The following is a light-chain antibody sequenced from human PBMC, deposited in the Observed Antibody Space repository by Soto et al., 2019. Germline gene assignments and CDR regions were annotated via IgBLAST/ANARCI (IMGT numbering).Light chain of an antibody. V-gene: IGKV3-20*01. CDR1: ESISRDY. CDR2: GAS. J-gene: IGKJ2*01. CDR3: QQNGGVPHT. Sequence: EIVMTQSPGTLSLSPGQRATLSCRASESISRDYLAWYQQRPGQAPRLLIYGASSGATGIPDRFSGSGSGTDFTLTISRLEPEDFAIYYCQQNGGVPHTFGQGTTVDLK.